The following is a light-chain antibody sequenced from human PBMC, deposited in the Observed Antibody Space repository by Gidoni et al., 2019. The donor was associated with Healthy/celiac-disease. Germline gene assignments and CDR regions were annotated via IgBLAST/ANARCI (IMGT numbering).Light chain of an antibody. CDR1: QGISNY. V-gene: IGKV1-27*01. Sequence: DIQINPSPSSLSASVGDRVTITCRASQGISNYLAWYQQKPGKVPKLLIYAASTLQSGVPSRFSGSGSGTDFTLTISSLQPEDVATYYCQKYNSTPQTFGPGTKVEIK. CDR3: QKYNSTPQT. J-gene: IGKJ1*01. CDR2: AAS.